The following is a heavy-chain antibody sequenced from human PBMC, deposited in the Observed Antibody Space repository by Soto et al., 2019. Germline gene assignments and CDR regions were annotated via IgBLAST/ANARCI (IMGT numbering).Heavy chain of an antibody. V-gene: IGHV3-9*01. CDR3: AKVAATRSGPFDY. D-gene: IGHD6-13*01. Sequence: LRLSCAASGFTFDDYAMHWVRQAPGKGLEWVSGISWNSGSIGYADSVKGRFTISRDNAKNSLYLQMNSLRAEDTALYYCAKVAATRSGPFDYWGQGTLLTVSS. CDR2: ISWNSGSI. J-gene: IGHJ4*02. CDR1: GFTFDDYA.